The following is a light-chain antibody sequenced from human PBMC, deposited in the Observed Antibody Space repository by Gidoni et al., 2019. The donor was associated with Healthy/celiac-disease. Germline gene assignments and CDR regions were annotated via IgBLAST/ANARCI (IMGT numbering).Light chain of an antibody. V-gene: IGKV3-11*01. CDR3: QQRSNWPPTWT. Sequence: EIVLTQSPATLSLSPGERATLSCRASQRVSSSLAWYQQKPGQAPRLLIYDPSNSATGNPASFSCSGSGTDFTLTISSLEPEDFAVYYCQQRSNWPPTWTFGQGTKVEIK. J-gene: IGKJ1*01. CDR2: DPS. CDR1: QRVSSS.